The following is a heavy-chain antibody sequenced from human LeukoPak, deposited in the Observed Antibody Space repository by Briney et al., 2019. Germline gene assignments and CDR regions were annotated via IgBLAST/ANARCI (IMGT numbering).Heavy chain of an antibody. CDR2: INSDGSST. CDR1: GFTFSSNW. Sequence: YPGGSLRLSCAASGFTFSSNWMHWVSQGPGKGLVWVSRINSDGSSTSYADSVKGRFTISRDNAKNTLYLQMNSLRAEDTAVYYCARDEDIAVAAHYYYYGMDVWGQGTTVTVSS. CDR3: ARDEDIAVAAHYYYYGMDV. J-gene: IGHJ6*02. D-gene: IGHD6-19*01. V-gene: IGHV3-74*01.